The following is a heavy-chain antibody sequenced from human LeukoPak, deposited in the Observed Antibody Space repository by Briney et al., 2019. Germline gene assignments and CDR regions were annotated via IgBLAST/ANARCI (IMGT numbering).Heavy chain of an antibody. V-gene: IGHV3-21*01. Sequence: GGPLRLSCAASGFTFSSYSMNWVRQAPGKGLEWVSSISSSSSYIYYADSVKGRFTISRDNAKNSLYLQMNSLRAEDTAVYYCARSICGGDCYYTIDYWGQGTLVTVSS. CDR3: ARSICGGDCYYTIDY. CDR2: ISSSSSYI. J-gene: IGHJ4*02. D-gene: IGHD2-21*02. CDR1: GFTFSSYS.